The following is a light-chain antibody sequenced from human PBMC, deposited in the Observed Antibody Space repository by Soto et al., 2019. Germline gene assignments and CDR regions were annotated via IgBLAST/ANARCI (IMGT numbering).Light chain of an antibody. CDR3: QTWGPGIQV. CDR2: LNSDGSH. Sequence: QPVLTQSPSASASLGASVKLTCTLSSWHSSYAIAWHQQQPETGPRYLMKLNSDGSHSKGDGIPDRFSGSGSGAERYLTISGLQSEDETDYYCQTWGPGIQVFGGGTQVNVL. V-gene: IGLV4-69*01. J-gene: IGLJ2*01. CDR1: SWHSSYA.